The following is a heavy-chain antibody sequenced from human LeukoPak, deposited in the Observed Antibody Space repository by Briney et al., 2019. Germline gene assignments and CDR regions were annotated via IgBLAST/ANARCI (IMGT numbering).Heavy chain of an antibody. J-gene: IGHJ4*02. D-gene: IGHD3-22*01. CDR1: GGSISNYY. CDR3: ARASDSSGYYDLDY. Sequence: SETLSLTCSVSGGSISNYYWSWIRQPPGKGLEWIGYIFSRGSSNYSPSLKSRATISVDTPKNRFSLKLSSVTAADTAVYYCARASDSSGYYDLDYWGQGTLVTVSS. CDR2: IFSRGSS. V-gene: IGHV4-59*01.